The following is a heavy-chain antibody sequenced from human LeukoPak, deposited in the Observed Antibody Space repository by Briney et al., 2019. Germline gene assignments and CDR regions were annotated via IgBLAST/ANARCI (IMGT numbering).Heavy chain of an antibody. CDR1: GFTFRSSE. Sequence: PTGSLRLSCAASGFTFRSSEMNWVRQAPGKGLEWVSYISDGGKTKYYADSVKGRFTISRDNAKNSLYLQMNSLRVEDTAVYYCARDYSGWSLDPWGQGTLVTVSS. CDR3: ARDYSGWSLDP. D-gene: IGHD5-12*01. J-gene: IGHJ5*02. V-gene: IGHV3-48*03. CDR2: ISDGGKTK.